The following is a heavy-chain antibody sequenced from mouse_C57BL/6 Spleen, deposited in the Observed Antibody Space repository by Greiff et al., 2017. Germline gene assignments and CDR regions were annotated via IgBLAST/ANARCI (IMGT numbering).Heavy chain of an antibody. J-gene: IGHJ1*03. V-gene: IGHV1-18*01. CDR1: GYTFTDYN. Sequence: EVQLQQSGPELVKPGASVKIPCKASGYTFTDYNMDWVKQSHGKSLEWIGDINPNNGGTIYNQKFKGKATLTVDKSASTAYMELRSLTSEDTAVYYCARRVIYYYGSSYWYFDVWGTGTTVTVSS. CDR3: ARRVIYYYGSSYWYFDV. D-gene: IGHD1-1*01. CDR2: INPNNGGT.